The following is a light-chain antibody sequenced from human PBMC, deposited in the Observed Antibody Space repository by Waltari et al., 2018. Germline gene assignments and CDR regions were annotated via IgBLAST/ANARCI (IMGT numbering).Light chain of an antibody. J-gene: IGKJ2*01. CDR1: QNGLSSFNNKHD. V-gene: IGKV4-1*01. Sequence: DIVMTQSPDSLAVSLSERATINCKSSQNGLSSFNNKHDLAWYQLKPGQSPKLLIYWASTRESGVPDRFSGSGSGTDFTLTISSLQAEDVAVYYCQQYYTAPYTFGQGTKVEIK. CDR2: WAS. CDR3: QQYYTAPYT.